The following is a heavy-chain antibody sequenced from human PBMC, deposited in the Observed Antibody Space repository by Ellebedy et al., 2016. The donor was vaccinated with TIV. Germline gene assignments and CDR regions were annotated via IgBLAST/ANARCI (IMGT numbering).Heavy chain of an antibody. J-gene: IGHJ6*02. CDR2: ISGDGALT. CDR1: GFTFSSYW. D-gene: IGHD2/OR15-2a*01. Sequence: GESLKISCAASGFTFSSYWMHWVRQIPGNGLVWVSRISGDGALTSYADSVKGRFTISRDNSKNTLYLQMNSLRAEDTAVYYCARAGEYCDFPQNCYAMDVWGQGTTVTVS. V-gene: IGHV3-74*01. CDR3: ARAGEYCDFPQNCYAMDV.